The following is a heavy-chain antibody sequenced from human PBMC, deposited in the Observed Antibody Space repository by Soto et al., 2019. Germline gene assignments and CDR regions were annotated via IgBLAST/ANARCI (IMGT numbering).Heavy chain of an antibody. D-gene: IGHD5-12*01. Sequence: QVQLQESGPGLVKPSQTLSLTCTVSGGTISSGDYYWSWIRQPPGKSLEWIGYIYYSGSTYYNPSFKSRVTISVDTSKNQFSLKLSSVTAADTAVYYCARKDGYNYQTPLFDYWGQGTLVTVSS. CDR2: IYYSGST. CDR3: ARKDGYNYQTPLFDY. V-gene: IGHV4-30-4*01. J-gene: IGHJ4*02. CDR1: GGTISSGDYY.